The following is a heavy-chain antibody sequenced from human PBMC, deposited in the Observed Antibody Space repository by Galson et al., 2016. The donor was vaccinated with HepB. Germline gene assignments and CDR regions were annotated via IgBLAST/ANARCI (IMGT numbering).Heavy chain of an antibody. V-gene: IGHV4-59*01. CDR3: ARVGTTVTTQALGMDV. CDR2: IYNSGST. CDR1: GGSISNYY. J-gene: IGHJ6*02. D-gene: IGHD4-17*01. Sequence: SETLSLTCTVSGGSISNYYWSWIRQPPGKGLEWIGYIYNSGSTNSNPSLKSRVTISVDTSKNQFSLKLSSVTAADTAVYYCARVGTTVTTQALGMDVCGQGTTVTVS.